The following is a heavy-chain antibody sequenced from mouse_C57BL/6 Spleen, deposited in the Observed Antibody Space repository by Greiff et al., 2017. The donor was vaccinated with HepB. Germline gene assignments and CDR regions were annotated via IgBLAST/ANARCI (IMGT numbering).Heavy chain of an antibody. CDR3: AKDSSGYGRTAY. V-gene: IGHV1-53*01. CDR1: GYTFTSYW. D-gene: IGHD3-2*02. J-gene: IGHJ3*01. Sequence: VQLQQSGTELVKPGASVKLSCKASGYTFTSYWMHWVKQRPGQGLEWIGNINPSNGGTNYNEKFKSKATLTVDKSSSTAYMQLSSLTSEDSAVYYCAKDSSGYGRTAYWGQGTLVTVSA. CDR2: INPSNGGT.